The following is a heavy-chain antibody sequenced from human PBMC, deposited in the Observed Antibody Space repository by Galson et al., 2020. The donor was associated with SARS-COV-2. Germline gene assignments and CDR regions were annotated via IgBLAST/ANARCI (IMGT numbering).Heavy chain of an antibody. CDR2: IRSKPNNYAT. J-gene: IGHJ4*02. CDR1: GFAFSGSA. V-gene: IGHV3-73*01. Sequence: GESLKISCAASGFAFSGSAIHWVRQASGKGLEWVGRIRSKPNNYATAYAASVNDRFTISRDDSKNTAYLQMNSLKTEDTALYYCARCVEAANYFDYWGQGALVTVSS. D-gene: IGHD6-25*01. CDR3: ARCVEAANYFDY.